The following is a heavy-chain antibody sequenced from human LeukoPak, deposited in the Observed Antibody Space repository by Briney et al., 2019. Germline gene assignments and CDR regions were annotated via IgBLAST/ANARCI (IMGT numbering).Heavy chain of an antibody. D-gene: IGHD6-6*01. Sequence: SVKVSCKASGGTFSSYAISWVRQAPGQGLEWMGGIIPIFGTANYAQKFQGRVTITADESTSTAYMELSSLRAEDTAVYYCATDPPTHTTSSFYFDYWGQGTLVTVSS. J-gene: IGHJ4*02. CDR3: ATDPPTHTTSSFYFDY. CDR1: GGTFSSYA. V-gene: IGHV1-69*13. CDR2: IIPIFGTA.